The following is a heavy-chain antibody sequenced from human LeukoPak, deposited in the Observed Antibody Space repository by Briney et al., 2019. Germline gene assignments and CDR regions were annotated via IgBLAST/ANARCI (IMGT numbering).Heavy chain of an antibody. Sequence: VASVKVSCKASGYTFTSYGINWVRQATGQGLEWMGWMNPNSGNTGYAQKFQGRVTMTRNTSISTAYVELSSLRSEDTAVYYCARVPRRGDRFDPWGQGTLVTVSS. CDR1: GYTFTSYG. D-gene: IGHD3-10*01. V-gene: IGHV1-8*02. CDR3: ARVPRRGDRFDP. J-gene: IGHJ5*02. CDR2: MNPNSGNT.